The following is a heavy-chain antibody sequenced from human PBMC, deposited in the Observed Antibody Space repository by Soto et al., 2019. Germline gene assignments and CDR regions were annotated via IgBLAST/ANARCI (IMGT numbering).Heavy chain of an antibody. J-gene: IGHJ4*02. CDR1: GYTFTNFG. CDR3: SHGYYQYFNS. V-gene: IGHV1-18*01. CDR2: ISAYNGNT. Sequence: GASVKVSCKASGYTFTNFGISWVRQAPGQGLEWMGWISAYNGNTNYAQKFQGRVTMTTDTSTSTAYLQMNSLKTEDTAVYYCSHGYYQYFNSWGQGTLVTVSS. D-gene: IGHD5-18*01.